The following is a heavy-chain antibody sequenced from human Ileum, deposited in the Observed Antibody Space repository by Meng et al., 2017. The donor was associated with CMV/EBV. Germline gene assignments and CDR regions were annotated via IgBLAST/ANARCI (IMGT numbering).Heavy chain of an antibody. CDR1: GYTFTSYG. J-gene: IGHJ6*02. CDR2: ISAYNGNT. Sequence: ASVKVSCKASGYTFTSYGISWVRQAPGQGLEWMGWISAYNGNTNYAQKLQGRVTMTTDTSTSTAYMELRSLTSDDTAVYYCARHGSGWYTYYYYGMDVWGQGTTVTVSS. CDR3: ARHGSGWYTYYYYGMDV. D-gene: IGHD6-19*01. V-gene: IGHV1-18*01.